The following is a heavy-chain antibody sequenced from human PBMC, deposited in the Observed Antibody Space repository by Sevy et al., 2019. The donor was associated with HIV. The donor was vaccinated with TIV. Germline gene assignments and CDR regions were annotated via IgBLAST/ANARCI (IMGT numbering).Heavy chain of an antibody. CDR1: GYTFISYY. D-gene: IGHD3-22*01. J-gene: IGHJ3*02. Sequence: ASVKVSCKASGYTFISYYIHWVRQAPGQGHEWMGMINPTGGRTTYAQMFQGRVTMTRDTSTSTVYMELSSLRSDDTAVYYCAREALASSGLDAFDIWGQGTTVTVSS. CDR3: AREALASSGLDAFDI. V-gene: IGHV1-46*01. CDR2: INPTGGRT.